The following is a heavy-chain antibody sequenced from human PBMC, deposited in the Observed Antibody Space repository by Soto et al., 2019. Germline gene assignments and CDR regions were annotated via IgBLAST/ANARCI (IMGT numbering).Heavy chain of an antibody. CDR2: IIPLFGTA. D-gene: IGHD6-19*01. Sequence: QVQLEQSGGEVQQPGSSVRVSCKTSGGTFRTYAINWVRQAPGQGLEWMGAIIPLFGTADYSQKLQGRVTITADESTSTAYMELSSLRFDDTAVYFCARPKGTYSSGYYYFDFWGQGTLVTVSS. CDR1: GGTFRTYA. J-gene: IGHJ4*02. CDR3: ARPKGTYSSGYYYFDF. V-gene: IGHV1-69*01.